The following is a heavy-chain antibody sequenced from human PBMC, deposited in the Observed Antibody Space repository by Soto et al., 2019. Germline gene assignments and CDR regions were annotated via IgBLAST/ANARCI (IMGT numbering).Heavy chain of an antibody. V-gene: IGHV3-11*05. CDR2: ISSSSSYT. D-gene: IGHD3-10*01. Sequence: GGSLRLSCAASGFTFSDYYMSWIRQAPGKGLEWVSYISSSSSYTNYADSVKGRFTISRDNAKNSLYLQMNSLRAEDTAVYYCARVISPRTYYYGSGKEGMDVSGQGTTVTVSS. CDR1: GFTFSDYY. CDR3: ARVISPRTYYYGSGKEGMDV. J-gene: IGHJ6*02.